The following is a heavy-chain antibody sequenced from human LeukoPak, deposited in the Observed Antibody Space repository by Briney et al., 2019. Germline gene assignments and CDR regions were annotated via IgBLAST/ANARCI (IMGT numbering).Heavy chain of an antibody. V-gene: IGHV3-33*03. CDR3: AKDRGIAADGMDV. D-gene: IGHD6-13*01. J-gene: IGHJ6*02. Sequence: PGGSLRLSCAASGFTFSSYGMHWVRQAPGKGLEWVAVIWYDGSNKYYADSVKGRFTTSRDNSRNSLYLQMNGLRTEDTALYYCAKDRGIAADGMDVWGQGTTVTVSS. CDR1: GFTFSSYG. CDR2: IWYDGSNK.